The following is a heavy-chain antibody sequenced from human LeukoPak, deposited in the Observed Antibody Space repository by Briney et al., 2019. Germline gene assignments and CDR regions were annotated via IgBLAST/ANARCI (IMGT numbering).Heavy chain of an antibody. CDR2: IRYDGSNK. V-gene: IGHV3-30*02. CDR3: AKLHRYCSSTSCSGTLYFDY. CDR1: GFTFSSYG. Sequence: PGGSLRLSCAASGFTFSSYGMHWVRQAPGKGLEWVAFIRYDGSNKYYADSVKGRFTISRDNSKNTLYLQMNSLRAEDTAVYYCAKLHRYCSSTSCSGTLYFDYWGQGTLVTVSS. J-gene: IGHJ4*02. D-gene: IGHD2-2*01.